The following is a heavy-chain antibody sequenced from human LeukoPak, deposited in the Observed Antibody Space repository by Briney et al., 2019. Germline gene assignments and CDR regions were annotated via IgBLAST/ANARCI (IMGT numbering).Heavy chain of an antibody. J-gene: IGHJ6*03. D-gene: IGHD2-2*01. CDR3: ARGEYPAGLYYYYYMDV. Sequence: GGSLRLSCAASGFTFSSYSMNWVRQAPGKGLEWVSSISSSSSYIYYADSVKGRFTISRDNAKNSLYLQMNSLRAEDTAVYYCARGEYPAGLYYYYYMDVWGKGTTVTVSS. CDR2: ISSSSSYI. V-gene: IGHV3-21*01. CDR1: GFTFSSYS.